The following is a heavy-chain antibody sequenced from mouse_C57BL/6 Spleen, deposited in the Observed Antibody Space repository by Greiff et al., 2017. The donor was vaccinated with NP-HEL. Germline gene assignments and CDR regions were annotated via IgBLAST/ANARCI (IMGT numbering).Heavy chain of an antibody. D-gene: IGHD2-5*01. Sequence: VQLQQSGPELVKPGASVKIPCKASGYTFTDYNMDWVKQSHGQSLEWIGDIIPNNGGTIYNQKFKGKATLTVDKSTSTAYMVLRSLSSEDTAVYYCARRDYSNYEMAYWGQGTLVTVSA. J-gene: IGHJ3*01. V-gene: IGHV1-18*01. CDR3: ARRDYSNYEMAY. CDR2: IIPNNGGT. CDR1: GYTFTDYN.